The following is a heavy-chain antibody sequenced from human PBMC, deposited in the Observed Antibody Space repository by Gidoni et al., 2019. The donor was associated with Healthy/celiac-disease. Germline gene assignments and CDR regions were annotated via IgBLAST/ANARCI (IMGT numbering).Heavy chain of an antibody. CDR2: ISGSGGST. D-gene: IGHD3-10*01. V-gene: IGHV3-23*01. CDR1: GFPFSSYA. Sequence: EVQLLESGGGLVQPGGSLRLSCTASGFPFSSYAMSWVRQAPGKGLEWVSAISGSGGSTYYADSVKGRFTISRDNSKNTLYLQMNSLRAEDTAVYYCAKPLMVRGVMVYWGQGTLVTVSS. J-gene: IGHJ4*02. CDR3: AKPLMVRGVMVY.